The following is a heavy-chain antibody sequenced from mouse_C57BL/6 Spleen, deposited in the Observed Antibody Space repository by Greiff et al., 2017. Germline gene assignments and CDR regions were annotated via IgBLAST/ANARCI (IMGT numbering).Heavy chain of an antibody. J-gene: IGHJ4*01. V-gene: IGHV1-69*01. Sequence: QVQLKQPGAELVMPGASVKLSCKASGYTFTSYWMHWVKQRPGQGLEWIGEIDPSDSYTNYNQKFKGKSTLTVDKSSSTAYMQLSSLTSEDSAVYYCARAFSDGYYAMDYWGQGTSVTVSS. CDR2: IDPSDSYT. D-gene: IGHD2-3*01. CDR3: ARAFSDGYYAMDY. CDR1: GYTFTSYW.